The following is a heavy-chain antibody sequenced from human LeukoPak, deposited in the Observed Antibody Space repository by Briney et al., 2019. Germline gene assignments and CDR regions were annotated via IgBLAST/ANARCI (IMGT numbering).Heavy chain of an antibody. CDR1: GFTYSTYA. Sequence: GRSLRLSCAASGFTYSTYAMHWVRQAPGKGLEWVAVISYDGSNRYYADSVKGRFTISRDNSKNTYHLQMNSLRAEDTAVYYCAQISYYGSGSYIVAYGMDVWGQGTTVTVSS. CDR3: AQISYYGSGSYIVAYGMDV. J-gene: IGHJ6*02. V-gene: IGHV3-30-3*01. CDR2: ISYDGSNR. D-gene: IGHD3-10*01.